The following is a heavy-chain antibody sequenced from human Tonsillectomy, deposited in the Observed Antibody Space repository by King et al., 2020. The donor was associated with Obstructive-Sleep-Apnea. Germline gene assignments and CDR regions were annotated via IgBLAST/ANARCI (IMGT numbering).Heavy chain of an antibody. D-gene: IGHD2-2*01. V-gene: IGHV3-21*01. CDR1: GFTFSSYS. CDR2: ISSSSSYI. Sequence: VQLVESGGGLVKPGGSLRLSCAASGFTFSSYSMNWVRQAPGKGLELVSSISSSSSYIYYADSVKGRFTISIDNAKNSLYLQMNSLRAEDTAVYYCARDHPTRGMDVWGQGTTVTVSS. CDR3: ARDHPTRGMDV. J-gene: IGHJ6*02.